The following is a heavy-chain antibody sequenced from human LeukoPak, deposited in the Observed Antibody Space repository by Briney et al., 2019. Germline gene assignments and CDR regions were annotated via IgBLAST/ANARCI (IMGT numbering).Heavy chain of an antibody. V-gene: IGHV1-18*01. CDR2: ISAYNGNT. Sequence: ASVKVSCKASGYTFTSYGISWVRQAPGQGLEWMGWISAYNGNTNYAQKLQGRVTMTTDTSTSTAYMELRSLRSDDTAVYYCASRESGRWLQFPFDYWGQGTLVTVSS. J-gene: IGHJ4*02. CDR1: GYTFTSYG. D-gene: IGHD5-24*01. CDR3: ASRESGRWLQFPFDY.